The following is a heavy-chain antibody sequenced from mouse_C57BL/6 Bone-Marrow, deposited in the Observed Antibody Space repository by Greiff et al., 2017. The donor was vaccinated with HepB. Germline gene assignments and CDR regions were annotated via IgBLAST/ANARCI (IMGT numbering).Heavy chain of an antibody. J-gene: IGHJ2*01. CDR3: ASGVTTVVARGYFDY. Sequence: QVQLKESGAELVKPGASVKISCKASGYAFSSYWMNWVKQRPGKGLEWIGQIYPGDGDTNYNGKFKGKATLTADKSSSTAYMQLSSLTSEDSAVYFCASGVTTVVARGYFDYWGQGTTLTVSS. CDR2: IYPGDGDT. V-gene: IGHV1-80*01. CDR1: GYAFSSYW. D-gene: IGHD1-1*01.